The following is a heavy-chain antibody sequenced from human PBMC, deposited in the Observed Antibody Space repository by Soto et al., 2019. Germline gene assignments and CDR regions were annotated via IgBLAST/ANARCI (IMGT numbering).Heavy chain of an antibody. Sequence: QVQLQESGPGLVMPSQTLSLTCTVTGGSINSGDSFWTWIRQSPGKGLEWFGYMYSSGSTYYNPSLNSQNSISAETSKNQFSLKLSSVTAAATAVYYCVRLCCSSSGCGRCGWFGPWGQGTLVTVSS. CDR1: GGSINSGDSF. D-gene: IGHD2-2*01. CDR2: MYSSGST. V-gene: IGHV4-30-4*01. J-gene: IGHJ5*02. CDR3: VRLCCSSSGCGRCGWFGP.